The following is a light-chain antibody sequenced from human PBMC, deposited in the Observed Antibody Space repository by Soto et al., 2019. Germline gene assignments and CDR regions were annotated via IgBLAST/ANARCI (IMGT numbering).Light chain of an antibody. CDR2: AAS. J-gene: IGKJ4*01. CDR1: QGIGND. V-gene: IGKV1-17*01. CDR3: LQQNSYPLT. Sequence: DIQMTQSPSSLSASVGDRVTITCRASQGIGNDLGWYQQKPGKAPKRLIYAASSLQGGVPSRFSGSGSGTEFTLTISSLQPEDFATYYCLQQNSYPLTFGGGTKVEIK.